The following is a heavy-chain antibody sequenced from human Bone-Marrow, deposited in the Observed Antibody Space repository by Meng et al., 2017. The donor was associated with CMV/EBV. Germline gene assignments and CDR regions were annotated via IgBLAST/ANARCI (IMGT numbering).Heavy chain of an antibody. D-gene: IGHD2-2*02. J-gene: IGHJ6*02. V-gene: IGHV4-39*07. CDR2: IYYSGST. Sequence: SETLSLTCTVSGGSISSSSYYWGWIRQPPGKGLEWIGSIYYSGSTYYNPSLKSRVTISVDTSKNQFSLKLSSVTAADTAVYYCARAGYCSSTSCYTLRFGEHYYGMDVWGQGTTVTVSS. CDR1: GGSISSSSYY. CDR3: ARAGYCSSTSCYTLRFGEHYYGMDV.